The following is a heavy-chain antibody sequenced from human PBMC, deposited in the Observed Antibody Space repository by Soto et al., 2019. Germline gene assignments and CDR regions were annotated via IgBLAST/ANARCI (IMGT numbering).Heavy chain of an antibody. CDR2: INHIGYT. J-gene: IGHJ4*02. CDR3: GPRGAVAPRGY. Sequence: PSETLSLTCAVSGGSFSDFYWTWIRQLPGKGLEWIGEINHIGYTNYNPSLESRVAISVDTSKNQFSLNLRSVTAADTAVYYCGPRGAVAPRGYWGQGTQVTVSS. D-gene: IGHD2-15*01. CDR1: GGSFSDFY. V-gene: IGHV4-34*01.